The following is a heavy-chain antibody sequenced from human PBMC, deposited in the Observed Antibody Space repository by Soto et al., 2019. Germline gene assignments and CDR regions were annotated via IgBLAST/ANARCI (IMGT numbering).Heavy chain of an antibody. J-gene: IGHJ5*02. CDR2: IYYSGST. CDR1: GGSISSSSYY. V-gene: IGHV4-39*01. D-gene: IGHD3-16*01. Sequence: PSETLSLTCTVSGGSISSSSYYWGWIRQPPGKGLEWIGSIYYSGSTYYNPSLKSRVTISVDTSKNQFSLKLSSVTAADTAVYYCARNPRGISGWFDPWGQGTLVTVSS. CDR3: ARNPRGISGWFDP.